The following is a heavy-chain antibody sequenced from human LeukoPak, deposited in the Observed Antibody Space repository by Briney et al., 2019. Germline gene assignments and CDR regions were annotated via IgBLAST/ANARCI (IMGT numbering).Heavy chain of an antibody. CDR2: IYSGGSI. V-gene: IGHV3-53*04. CDR3: ASGSRFDY. J-gene: IGHJ4*02. Sequence: PGGSLRLSCAASGFTVSNNYMSWVRQAPGKGLEWVSVIYSGGSIYYAESVKSRFTISRHNSKNTLYLQMNSLRTEDTAVYYCASGSRFDYWGQGTLVTVSS. CDR1: GFTVSNNY. D-gene: IGHD2/OR15-2a*01.